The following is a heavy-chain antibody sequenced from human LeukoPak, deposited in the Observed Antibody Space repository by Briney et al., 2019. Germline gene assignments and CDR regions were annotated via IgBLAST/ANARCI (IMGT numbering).Heavy chain of an antibody. D-gene: IGHD6-13*01. J-gene: IGHJ4*02. V-gene: IGHV4-34*01. CDR2: INHSGST. CDR3: ARDLIAAATH. Sequence: SETLSLTCAVYGGSFSGYYLSWIRQPPGKGLEWIGEINHSGSTNYNPSLKSRVTISVDTSKNQFSLKLSSVTAADTAVYYCARDLIAAATHWGQGTLVTVSS. CDR1: GGSFSGYY.